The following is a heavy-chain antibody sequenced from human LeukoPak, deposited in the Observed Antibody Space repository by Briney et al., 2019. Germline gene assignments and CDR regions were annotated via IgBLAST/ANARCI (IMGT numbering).Heavy chain of an antibody. CDR3: ARGRPVNYDYIWGSYQSMPHYYMDV. CDR1: GGSIRSNSYY. D-gene: IGHD3-16*02. J-gene: IGHJ6*03. V-gene: IGHV4-39*07. CDR2: IYFSGNT. Sequence: PSETLSLTCTVSGGSIRSNSYYWGWIRQPPGKGLEWIGSIYFSGNTYYNPSLKSRVTISVDTSKDQFSLKLSSVTAADTAVYYCARGRPVNYDYIWGSYQSMPHYYMDVWGKGTTVTVSS.